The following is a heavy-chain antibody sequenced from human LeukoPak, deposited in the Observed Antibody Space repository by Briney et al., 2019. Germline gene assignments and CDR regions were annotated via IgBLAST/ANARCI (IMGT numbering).Heavy chain of an antibody. J-gene: IGHJ6*03. CDR3: ASIAYCGGDCSGSYYYMDV. V-gene: IGHV1-69*05. Sequence: ATVKVSCKASGGTFSSYAISWVRQAPGQGLEWMGGIIPIFGTANYAQKFQGRVTITTDKSTSTAYMELSSLRSEDTAVYYCASIAYCGGDCSGSYYYMDVWGKGTTVTVSS. CDR1: GGTFSSYA. D-gene: IGHD2-21*02. CDR2: IIPIFGTA.